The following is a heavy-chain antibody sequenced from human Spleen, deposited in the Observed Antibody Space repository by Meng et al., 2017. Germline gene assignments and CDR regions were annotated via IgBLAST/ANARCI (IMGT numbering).Heavy chain of an antibody. V-gene: IGHV5-51*01. CDR1: GYSFTNYW. CDR2: VHPGDSNT. D-gene: IGHD3-10*01. J-gene: IGHJ5*01. CDR3: ARHLDGARGSYWTGGFDS. Sequence: GESLKISCKGSGYSFTNYWIDWVRQTPGKGLEWMGIVHPGDSNTRYSPSFQGQVTVSADKSINTAYLQWSSLKASDTAIYYCARHLDGARGSYWTGGFDSWGQGTLVTVSS.